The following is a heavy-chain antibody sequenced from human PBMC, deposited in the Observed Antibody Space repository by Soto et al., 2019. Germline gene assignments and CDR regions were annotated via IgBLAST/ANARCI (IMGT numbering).Heavy chain of an antibody. D-gene: IGHD6-19*01. V-gene: IGHV3-23*01. CDR1: GFTFSSYA. J-gene: IGHJ6*02. CDR3: AKADRYSSGWYRYYYYGMDV. Sequence: EVQLLESGGGLVQPGGSVRLSCAASGFTFSSYAMSWVRQAPGKGLEWVSAISGSGGSTYYADSVKGRFTISRDNSKNTLYLQMNSLRAEDTAVYYCAKADRYSSGWYRYYYYGMDVWGQGTTVTVSS. CDR2: ISGSGGST.